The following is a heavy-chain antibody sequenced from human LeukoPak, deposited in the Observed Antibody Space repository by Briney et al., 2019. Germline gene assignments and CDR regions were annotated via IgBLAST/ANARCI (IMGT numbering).Heavy chain of an antibody. CDR2: INPNSGST. CDR1: GYTFTGYY. V-gene: IGHV1-46*01. Sequence: ASVKVSCKASGYTFTGYYMHWVRQAPGQGLEWMGWINPNSGSTSYAQKFQGRVTMTRDTSTSTVYMELSSLRSEDTAVYYCARSITPEGVDYWGQGTLVTVSS. CDR3: ARSITPEGVDY. D-gene: IGHD2/OR15-2a*01. J-gene: IGHJ4*02.